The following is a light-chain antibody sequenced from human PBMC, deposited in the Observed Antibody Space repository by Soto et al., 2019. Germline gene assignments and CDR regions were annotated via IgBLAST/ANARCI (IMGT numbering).Light chain of an antibody. CDR2: DAV. CDR1: RSLSIY. CDR3: QQRSSWPRT. V-gene: IGKV3-11*01. J-gene: IGKJ2*01. Sequence: EIVLTQSPATLSLSPGERATRSCRASRSLSIYLGWYQQKPGQAPRLLIYDAVNRATGIPARFSGSGSGTDFTLTISSLEPEDFAVYYCQQRSSWPRTFGQGTKLEIK.